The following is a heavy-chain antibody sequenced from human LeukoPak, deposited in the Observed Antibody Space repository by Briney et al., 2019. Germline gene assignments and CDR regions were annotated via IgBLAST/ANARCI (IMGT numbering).Heavy chain of an antibody. CDR3: ARDQTDYGSGELFYWFDP. D-gene: IGHD3-10*01. J-gene: IGHJ5*02. Sequence: SETLSLTCTVSGGSISSYYWSWIRQPAGKGLEWIGRIYTSGSTNYNPSLKSRVTMSVDTSKNQFPLKLSSVTAADTAVYYCARDQTDYGSGELFYWFDPWGQGTLVTVSS. CDR1: GGSISSYY. CDR2: IYTSGST. V-gene: IGHV4-4*07.